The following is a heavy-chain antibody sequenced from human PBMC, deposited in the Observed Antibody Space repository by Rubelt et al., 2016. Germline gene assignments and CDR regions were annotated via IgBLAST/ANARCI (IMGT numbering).Heavy chain of an antibody. CDR2: IWSDGSNK. V-gene: IGHV3-33*06. D-gene: IGHD6-19*01. J-gene: IGHJ4*02. Sequence: TFTSYGMHWVRQAPGKGLESVAVIWSDGSNKDYADSVKGRFTISRDNSRNTLYLQMNSLRDEDTALYFCAKEPAVAGRGFDYWGQGTLVTVSS. CDR1: TFTSYG. CDR3: AKEPAVAGRGFDY.